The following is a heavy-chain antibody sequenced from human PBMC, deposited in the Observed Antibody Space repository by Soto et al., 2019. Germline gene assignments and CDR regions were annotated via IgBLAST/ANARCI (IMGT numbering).Heavy chain of an antibody. V-gene: IGHV1-2*02. CDR2: INPNSGDK. D-gene: IGHD3-9*01. Sequence: QVQLLQSGAEVKKPGASVRVSCKDYGYTFTDYYMHWVRQAPGQGLEWMGWINPNSGDKRYAQKFQVRVTMTRDTSINTAYMEMSSLRSDDTAVYYCARGDILTGPSHPFDYWGQGTLVTVSS. CDR3: ARGDILTGPSHPFDY. J-gene: IGHJ4*02. CDR1: GYTFTDYY.